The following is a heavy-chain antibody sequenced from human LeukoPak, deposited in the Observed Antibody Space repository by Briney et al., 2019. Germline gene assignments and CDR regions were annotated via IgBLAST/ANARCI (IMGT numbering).Heavy chain of an antibody. CDR2: INHSGST. V-gene: IGHV4-34*01. J-gene: IGHJ4*02. D-gene: IGHD7-27*01. CDR1: GESFSAYY. Sequence: SETLSLTCAVYGESFSAYYWSWIRQPPGKGLEWIGEINHSGSTNYNPSLKSRVTISVDTSKNQFSPKLNSVTAADTAVYYCAAAGPGHWGQGTLVTVSS. CDR3: AAAGPGH.